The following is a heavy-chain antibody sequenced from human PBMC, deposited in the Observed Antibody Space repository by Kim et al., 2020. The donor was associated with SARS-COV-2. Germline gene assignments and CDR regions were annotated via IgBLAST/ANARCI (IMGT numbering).Heavy chain of an antibody. V-gene: IGHV3-23*01. J-gene: IGHJ1*01. CDR2: LSGSGGST. CDR3: ANGVCISEYCYSRQYCQH. D-gene: IGHD2-15*01. CDR1: GFTFSSYA. Sequence: GGSLRLSCEASGFTFSSYAMNWVRQAPGKGLEWVSSLSGSGGSTYYADSVKGRFTIYRDNSKNTLYLQMNRLRAEDTAVYYCANGVCISEYCYSRQYCQHCGQGALISASS.